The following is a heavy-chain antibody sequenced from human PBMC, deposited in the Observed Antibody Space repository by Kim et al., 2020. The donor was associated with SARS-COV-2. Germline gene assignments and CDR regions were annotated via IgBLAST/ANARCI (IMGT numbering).Heavy chain of an antibody. Sequence: GGSLRLSCTTSGFTLSNYAMHWVRQAPGKGLEWVALVWYDGSKQFYADSVKGRFTISRDRSRDRLYLQMNSLRVDDTAVYYCARPTVGYTYGLDALDVWGQGPVVTVSS. V-gene: IGHV3-33*01. CDR2: VWYDGSKQ. D-gene: IGHD5-12*01. CDR3: ARPTVGYTYGLDALDV. J-gene: IGHJ3*01. CDR1: GFTLSNYA.